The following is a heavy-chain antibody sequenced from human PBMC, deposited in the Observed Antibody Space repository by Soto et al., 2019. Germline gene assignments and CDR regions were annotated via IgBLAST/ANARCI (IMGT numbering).Heavy chain of an antibody. Sequence: VASVKVSCKASGYTFTSYGISWVRQAPGQGLEGMGWISAYNGNTNYAQKLQGRVTMTTDTSTSTAYMELRSLRSDDTAVYYCARPRTYYYDSSGLDAFDIWGQGTMVTVSS. CDR3: ARPRTYYYDSSGLDAFDI. D-gene: IGHD3-22*01. CDR1: GYTFTSYG. V-gene: IGHV1-18*04. CDR2: ISAYNGNT. J-gene: IGHJ3*02.